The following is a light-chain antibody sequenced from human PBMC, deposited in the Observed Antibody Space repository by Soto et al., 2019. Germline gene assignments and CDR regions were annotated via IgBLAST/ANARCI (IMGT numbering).Light chain of an antibody. CDR3: QHSYSTLYT. CDR2: AAT. Sequence: DIQLTQSPSSLSASVGDRVNITCRASQNIRTYLNWYQQKPGKAPTLLIYAATTLQAGVPSTFSGSASGTDFSLTIISLQPGDVTTYYCQHSYSTLYTFGQGTKLEIK. J-gene: IGKJ2*01. CDR1: QNIRTY. V-gene: IGKV1-39*01.